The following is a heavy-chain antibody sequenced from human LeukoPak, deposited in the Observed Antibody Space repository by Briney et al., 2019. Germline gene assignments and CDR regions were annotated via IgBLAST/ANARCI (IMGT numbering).Heavy chain of an antibody. J-gene: IGHJ5*02. D-gene: IGHD1-26*01. V-gene: IGHV4-61*02. CDR1: GGSISSGSHY. CDR3: AGEVGGSWFNP. Sequence: PSEPLSLTCTVSGGSISSGSHYWSWIRQPAGKGLEWIGRIYSSGNTNYNPSLKSRVTISLDTSKNQFSLKWSSVTAADTAVYYCAGEVGGSWFNPWGLGTLVTVSS. CDR2: IYSSGNT.